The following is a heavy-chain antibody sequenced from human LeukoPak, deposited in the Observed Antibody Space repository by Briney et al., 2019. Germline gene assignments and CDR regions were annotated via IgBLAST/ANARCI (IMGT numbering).Heavy chain of an antibody. V-gene: IGHV3-23*01. Sequence: GGSLRLSCAASGFTFSTYWMSWVRQAPGKGLEWVSAISGSGGSTYYADSVKGRFTISRDNSKNTLYLQMNSLRAEDTAVYYCAKTPYSSGWYYFDYWGQGTLVTVSS. CDR2: ISGSGGST. CDR3: AKTPYSSGWYYFDY. D-gene: IGHD6-19*01. CDR1: GFTFSTYW. J-gene: IGHJ4*02.